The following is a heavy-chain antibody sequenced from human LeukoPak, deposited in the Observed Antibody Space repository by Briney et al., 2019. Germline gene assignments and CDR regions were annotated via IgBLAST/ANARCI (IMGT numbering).Heavy chain of an antibody. Sequence: GWSLRLSCAASGFTFSRYSMNWVRQAPGKGLEWLSSISSSRIFIYYADSVKGRFTISRDNAKNSLYLQMNSLRAEDTAVYYCARDPPLGYCSSSSCPHLDYWGQGTLVTVSS. CDR3: ARDPPLGYCSSSSCPHLDY. D-gene: IGHD2-2*01. CDR2: ISSSRIFI. V-gene: IGHV3-21*01. J-gene: IGHJ4*02. CDR1: GFTFSRYS.